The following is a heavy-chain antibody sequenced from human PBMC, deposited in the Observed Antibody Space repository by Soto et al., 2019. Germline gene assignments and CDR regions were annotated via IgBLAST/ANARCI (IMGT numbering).Heavy chain of an antibody. D-gene: IGHD3-10*01. Sequence: ESGGGLVQPGGSLRLSCAASGFTSSSYWMTWVRQAPGKGLEWVANIKEDGSETYYVDSVKGRFTISRDNAKNSLYLQLNSRRAEDTAVYYCTREVLVWFGEFLEDYYYHGMDVWGQGTTVTVSS. CDR1: GFTSSSYW. V-gene: IGHV3-7*05. J-gene: IGHJ6*02. CDR2: IKEDGSET. CDR3: TREVLVWFGEFLEDYYYHGMDV.